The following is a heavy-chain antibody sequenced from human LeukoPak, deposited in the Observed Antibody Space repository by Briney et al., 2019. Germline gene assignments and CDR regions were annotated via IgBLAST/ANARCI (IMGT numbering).Heavy chain of an antibody. CDR3: ATYRQVLLPFES. V-gene: IGHV3-23*01. J-gene: IGHJ4*02. CDR1: GFTFSSYW. Sequence: GGSLRLSCAASGFTFSSYWMIWVRQPPGKGLEWVSSIFPSGGEIHYADSVRGRFTISRDNSKSTLSLQMNSLRAEDTAIYYCATYRQVLLPFESWGQGTLVTVSS. CDR2: IFPSGGEI. D-gene: IGHD2-8*02.